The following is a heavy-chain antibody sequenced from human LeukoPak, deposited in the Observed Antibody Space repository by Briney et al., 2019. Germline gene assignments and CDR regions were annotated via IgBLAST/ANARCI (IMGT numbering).Heavy chain of an antibody. V-gene: IGHV3-53*01. CDR3: ARDRGIHGWFDP. CDR1: GFTVSTTY. J-gene: IGHJ5*02. Sequence: PGGSLRLSCAASGFTVSTTYMSWVRQAPGRGLEWVSVIYSGGSTYYADSVKGRFTISRDNAKNSLYLQMNSLRAEDTAVYYCARDRGIHGWFDPWGQGTLVTVSS. D-gene: IGHD3-10*01. CDR2: IYSGGST.